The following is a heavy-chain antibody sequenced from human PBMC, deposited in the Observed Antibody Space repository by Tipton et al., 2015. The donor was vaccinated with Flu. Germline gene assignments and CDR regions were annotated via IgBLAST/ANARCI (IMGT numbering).Heavy chain of an antibody. CDR3: ARDRSYDFWSGYYMSLYYYYGMDV. CDR1: GYTFTSYG. V-gene: IGHV1-18*01. J-gene: IGHJ6*02. CDR2: ISAYNGNT. Sequence: QVQLVQSGAEVKKPGASVKVSCKASGYTFTSYGISWVRQAPGQGLEWMGWISAYNGNTNYAQKLQGRVTMTTDTSTSTAYMELRSLRSDDTAVYYCARDRSYDFWSGYYMSLYYYYGMDVWGQGTPVPVSS. D-gene: IGHD3-3*01.